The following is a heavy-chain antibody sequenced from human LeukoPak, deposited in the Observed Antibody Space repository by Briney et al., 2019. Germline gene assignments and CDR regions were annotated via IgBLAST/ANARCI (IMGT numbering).Heavy chain of an antibody. D-gene: IGHD3-22*01. V-gene: IGHV3-73*01. CDR1: GFTFSGSA. CDR2: IRSKGNNYAT. CDR3: TRRDYDSSDIDY. Sequence: PGGSLRPSCAASGFTFSGSAMRWVRQASGKGLEGVGRIRSKGNNYATAYAASVKGRVTISRDDSKNTAYLQMNSLKTEDTAVYYCTRRDYDSSDIDYWGQGTLVTVSS. J-gene: IGHJ4*02.